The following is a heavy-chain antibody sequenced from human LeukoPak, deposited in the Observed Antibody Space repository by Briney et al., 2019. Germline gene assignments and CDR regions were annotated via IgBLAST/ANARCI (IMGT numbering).Heavy chain of an antibody. V-gene: IGHV1-8*01. Sequence: TSVKVSCKASGYTFTSYDINWVRQATGQGLEWTGWMNPNSGNTGYAQKFQGRVTMTRNTSISTAYMELSSLRSEDTAVYYCARGGLDSSGYPEFDYWGQGTLVTVSS. D-gene: IGHD3-22*01. CDR1: GYTFTSYD. J-gene: IGHJ4*02. CDR2: MNPNSGNT. CDR3: ARGGLDSSGYPEFDY.